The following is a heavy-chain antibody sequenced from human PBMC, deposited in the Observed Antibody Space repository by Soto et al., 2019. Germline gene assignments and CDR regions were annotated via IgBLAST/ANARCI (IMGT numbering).Heavy chain of an antibody. CDR2: ISGSSGST. CDR1: GFTFSNYA. V-gene: IGHV3-23*01. Sequence: EVQLLDSGGGLVQPGGSLRLSCVASGFTFSNYAMGWVRQAPGKGMEWVSTISGSSGSTNYADSVKGRFTISRDNSKNTGFLQMNSLRAEDTAVYYCAKLPLRLYYVDYWGQGTMVTVSS. CDR3: AKLPLRLYYVDY. J-gene: IGHJ4*02.